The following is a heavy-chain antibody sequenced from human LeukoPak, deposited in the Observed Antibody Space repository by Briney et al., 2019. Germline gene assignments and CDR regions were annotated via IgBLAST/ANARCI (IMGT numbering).Heavy chain of an antibody. Sequence: GGSLRLSCAASGFTFSSYAMSWVRQAPGKGLEWVSAISGSGGSTYYADSVKGRFTISRDNSKNTLYLQMNSLRAEDTAVYHCASSVTALRPPDFYFDFWGQGTLVTVSS. J-gene: IGHJ4*02. V-gene: IGHV3-23*01. CDR3: ASSVTALRPPDFYFDF. CDR1: GFTFSSYA. D-gene: IGHD2-21*02. CDR2: ISGSGGST.